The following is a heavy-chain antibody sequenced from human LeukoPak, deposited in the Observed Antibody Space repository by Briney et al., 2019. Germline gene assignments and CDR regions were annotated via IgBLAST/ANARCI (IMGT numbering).Heavy chain of an antibody. CDR2: MNPNSGNT. Sequence: ASVKVSCKASGYTFTSYDINWVRQATGQGLEWMGWMNPNSGNTGYAQKFQGRVTMTRNTSISTAYMELSSLRSEDTAVYYCAGRGAEYYYGSGSYWAYYYYYMDVWGKGTTVTVSS. CDR3: AGRGAEYYYGSGSYWAYYYYYMDV. D-gene: IGHD3-10*01. J-gene: IGHJ6*03. V-gene: IGHV1-8*01. CDR1: GYTFTSYD.